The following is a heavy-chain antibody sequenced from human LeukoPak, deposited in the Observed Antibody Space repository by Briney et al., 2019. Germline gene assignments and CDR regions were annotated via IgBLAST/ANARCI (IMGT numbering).Heavy chain of an antibody. J-gene: IGHJ6*03. CDR3: AVWFGELFLYYYMDV. CDR1: GYTFTGYY. V-gene: IGHV1-2*03. Sequence: LVASVKVSCKASGYTFTGYYMHWVRQAPGQGLEWMGWINPNSGGTNYAQKFQGRVTMTRDTSISTAYMELSRLRSDDTAVYYCAVWFGELFLYYYMDVWGKGTTVTVSS. D-gene: IGHD3-10*01. CDR2: INPNSGGT.